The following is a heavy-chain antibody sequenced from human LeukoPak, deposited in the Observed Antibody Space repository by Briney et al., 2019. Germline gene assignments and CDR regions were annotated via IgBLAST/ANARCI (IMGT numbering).Heavy chain of an antibody. V-gene: IGHV3-30*02. CDR1: GFTLSSSG. CDR2: IRYDGSNQ. CDR3: ARYYDFWSSYSSYYYMDV. D-gene: IGHD3-3*01. Sequence: GGSLRLPCAASGFTLSSSGMHWVRQAPGKGLEWVAFIRYDGSNQYYADSVKGRVTISRDNAKNSLYLQMNSLRAEDTAVYYCARYYDFWSSYSSYYYMDVWGKGTTVTVSS. J-gene: IGHJ6*03.